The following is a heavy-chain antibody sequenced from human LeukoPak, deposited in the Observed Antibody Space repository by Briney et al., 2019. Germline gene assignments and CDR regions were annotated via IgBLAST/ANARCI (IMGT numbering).Heavy chain of an antibody. CDR1: GFTFSSYA. J-gene: IGHJ4*02. D-gene: IGHD2-2*01. CDR2: ISGSGGST. Sequence: PGGSLRLSCAASGFTFSSYAMSWVRQAPGKGLEWVSAISGSGGSTYYADSVKGRFTISRDNSKNTLYLQMNSLRAEDTAEYYCAKDPYCSSTSCYGPLYYWGQGTLVTVSS. CDR3: AKDPYCSSTSCYGPLYY. V-gene: IGHV3-23*01.